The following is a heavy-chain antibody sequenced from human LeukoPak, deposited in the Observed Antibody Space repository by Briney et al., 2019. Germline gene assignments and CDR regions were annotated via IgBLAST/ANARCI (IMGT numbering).Heavy chain of an antibody. CDR3: ARAMSIAARLQTIFDY. CDR1: GGSISSGGYS. Sequence: PSETLSLTCAVSGGSISSGGYSWSWIRQPPGKGLVWIGYIYYSGSTYYNPSLKSRVTISVDTSKNQFSLKLSSVTAADTAVYYCARAMSIAARLQTIFDYWGQGTLVTVSS. CDR2: IYYSGST. V-gene: IGHV4-30-4*07. J-gene: IGHJ4*02. D-gene: IGHD6-6*01.